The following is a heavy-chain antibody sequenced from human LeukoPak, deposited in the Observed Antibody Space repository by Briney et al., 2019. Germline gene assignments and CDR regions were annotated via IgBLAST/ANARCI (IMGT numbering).Heavy chain of an antibody. Sequence: SETLSLTCAVYGGSFSGYYWGWIRQPPGKGLEWIGEINHSGSTNYNPSLKSRVTISVDTSKNQFSLKLSSVTAADTAVYYCARGRRHRPDYGDYPRHYGMDVWGQGTTVTVSS. CDR3: ARGRRHRPDYGDYPRHYGMDV. D-gene: IGHD4-17*01. J-gene: IGHJ6*02. CDR2: INHSGST. V-gene: IGHV4-34*01. CDR1: GGSFSGYY.